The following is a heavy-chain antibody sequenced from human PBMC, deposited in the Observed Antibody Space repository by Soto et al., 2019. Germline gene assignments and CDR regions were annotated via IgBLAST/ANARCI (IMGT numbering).Heavy chain of an antibody. D-gene: IGHD5-18*01. Sequence: QITLKESGPTRVKPTQTLALTCTFSGFSLTTSGVGVGWIRKTPGKALEWLAVIYWDDDKRYNPFLKNRLTITKDTSKNQVVLIMADMDPVDTATYFCAHRGYMYGNWDHGYFDYWGQGTLVTASS. J-gene: IGHJ4*02. CDR3: AHRGYMYGNWDHGYFDY. V-gene: IGHV2-5*02. CDR2: IYWDDDK. CDR1: GFSLTTSGVG.